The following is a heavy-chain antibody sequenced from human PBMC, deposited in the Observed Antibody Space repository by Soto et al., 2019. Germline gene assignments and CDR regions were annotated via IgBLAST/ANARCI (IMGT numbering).Heavy chain of an antibody. D-gene: IGHD3-22*01. CDR2: IIPIFGTA. V-gene: IGHV1-69*13. Sequence: SVKVSCKASGGTFSSYAISWVRQAPGQGLEWMGGIIPIFGTANYAQKFQGRVTITADESTSTAYMELSSLRSEDTAVYYCAREVGSGYYYYYYGMDVWGQGTTVTVSS. J-gene: IGHJ6*02. CDR3: AREVGSGYYYYYYGMDV. CDR1: GGTFSSYA.